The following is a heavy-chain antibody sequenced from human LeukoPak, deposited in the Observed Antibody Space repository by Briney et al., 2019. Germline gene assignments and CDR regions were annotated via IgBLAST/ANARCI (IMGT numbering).Heavy chain of an antibody. CDR1: GYTLTELS. D-gene: IGHD3-22*01. CDR3: ATDLVGYYDSSGYLQDY. Sequence: ASVKVSCKVSGYTLTELSMHWVRQAPGKGLEWMGGFDPEDGETIYAQKFQGRVTMTEDTSTDTAYMELSSLRSEDTAVYYCATDLVGYYDSSGYLQDYWGQGTLVTVSS. CDR2: FDPEDGET. J-gene: IGHJ4*02. V-gene: IGHV1-24*01.